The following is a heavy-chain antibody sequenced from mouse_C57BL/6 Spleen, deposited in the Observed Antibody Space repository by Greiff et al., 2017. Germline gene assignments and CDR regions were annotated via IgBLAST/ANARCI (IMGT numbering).Heavy chain of an antibody. V-gene: IGHV5-15*01. J-gene: IGHJ3*01. D-gene: IGHD2-5*01. CDR2: ISNLAYSI. CDR1: GFTFSDYG. CDR3: ASTSPYYSNYGFAY. Sequence: DVKLVESGGGLVQPGGSLKLSCAASGFTFSDYGMAWVRQAPRKGPEWVAFISNLAYSIYYADTVTGRFTISRENAKNTLYLEMSSLRSEDTAMYYCASTSPYYSNYGFAYWGQGTLVTVSA.